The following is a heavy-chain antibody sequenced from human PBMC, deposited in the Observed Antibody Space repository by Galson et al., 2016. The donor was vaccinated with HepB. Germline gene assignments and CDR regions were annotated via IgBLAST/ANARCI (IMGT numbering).Heavy chain of an antibody. J-gene: IGHJ4*02. Sequence: SLRLSCAASGFTFLSYGMHWVRQAPGKGLEWVAVISYDGSIKYYVDPVKGRFTISRDNSKNTLYLQMNSLRAEDTAVYYCAKDGLYYGSGSYGSVDYWGQGTLVTVSS. V-gene: IGHV3-30*18. D-gene: IGHD3-10*01. CDR3: AKDGLYYGSGSYGSVDY. CDR1: GFTFLSYG. CDR2: ISYDGSIK.